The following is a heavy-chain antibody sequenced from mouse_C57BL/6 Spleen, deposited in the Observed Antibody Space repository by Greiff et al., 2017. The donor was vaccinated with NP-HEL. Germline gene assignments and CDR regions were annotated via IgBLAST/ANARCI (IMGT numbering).Heavy chain of an antibody. CDR2: IYPGSGNT. CDR1: GYSFTSYY. V-gene: IGHV1-66*01. CDR3: ARREKPLFDY. Sequence: QVQLQQSGPELVKPGASVKISCKASGYSFTSYYIHWVKQRPGQGLEWIGWIYPGSGNTKYNEKFKGKATLTADKSSSTAYMQLNSLTSEDSAVYFCARREKPLFDYWGQGTTLTVSS. J-gene: IGHJ2*01.